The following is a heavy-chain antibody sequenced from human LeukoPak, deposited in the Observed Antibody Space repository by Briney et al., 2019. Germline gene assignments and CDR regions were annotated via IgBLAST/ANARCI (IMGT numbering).Heavy chain of an antibody. D-gene: IGHD3-10*01. V-gene: IGHV1-2*02. CDR3: ARVNWGSGSYFHH. J-gene: IGHJ1*01. Sequence: ASVKVSCKASGYTFTGYYMHWVRQAPGQGLEWMGWINPNSGGTNYAQKFQGRVTMTRDTSISTAYMELSRLRSDDTAVYYCARVNWGSGSYFHHWGQGTLVTVSS. CDR2: INPNSGGT. CDR1: GYTFTGYY.